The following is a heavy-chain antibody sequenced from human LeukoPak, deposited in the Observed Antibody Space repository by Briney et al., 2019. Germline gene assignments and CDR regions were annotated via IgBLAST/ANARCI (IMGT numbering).Heavy chain of an antibody. CDR3: ARDNWNYGNYYYYMDV. J-gene: IGHJ6*03. CDR1: GGSISSSSYY. D-gene: IGHD1-7*01. V-gene: IGHV4-39*07. CDR2: IYYSGST. Sequence: SETLSLTCTVSGGSISSSSYYWGWIRQPPGKGLEWIGSIYYSGSTYYNPSLKSRVTISVDTSKNQFSLKLNSVTAADTAVYYCARDNWNYGNYYYYMDVWGKGTTVTVSS.